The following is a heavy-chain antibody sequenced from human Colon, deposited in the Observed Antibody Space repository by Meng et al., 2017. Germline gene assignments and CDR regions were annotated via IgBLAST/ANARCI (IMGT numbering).Heavy chain of an antibody. V-gene: IGHV5-51*01. CDR2: IYPGDSDT. CDR1: GYSFTSYW. CDR3: ARGARDNYFDY. D-gene: IGHD5-24*01. Sequence: TVSCKGSGYSFTSYWIGWVRQMPGKGLEWMRIIYPGDSDTRYSTSFQGQGTISADKSISTAYLQWSRLKASDTAMYYCARGARDNYFDYWGQGTLVPVSS. J-gene: IGHJ4*02.